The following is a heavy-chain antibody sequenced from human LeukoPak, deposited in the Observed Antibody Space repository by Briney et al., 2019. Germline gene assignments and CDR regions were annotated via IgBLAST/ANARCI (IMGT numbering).Heavy chain of an antibody. D-gene: IGHD5-18*01. CDR2: IWYDGSNK. CDR1: GFTFSSHG. J-gene: IGHJ4*02. V-gene: IGHV3-33*01. CDR3: ARVPDTEMVAGIDY. Sequence: GGSLRLSCAASGFTFSSHGMHWARQAPGKGLEWVAVIWYDGSNKYYADSVKGRFTISRDNSKNTLYLQMNSLRAEDTAVYYCARVPDTEMVAGIDYWGQGTLVTVSS.